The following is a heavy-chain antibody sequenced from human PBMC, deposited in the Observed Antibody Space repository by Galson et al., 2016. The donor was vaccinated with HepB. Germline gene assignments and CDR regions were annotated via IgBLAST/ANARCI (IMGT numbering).Heavy chain of an antibody. CDR1: GYKFRSYG. CDR2: ISTYNGNT. CDR3: AGDRQWLRESSHY. D-gene: IGHD3-10*01. J-gene: IGHJ4*02. Sequence: QSGAEVKKPGASVKVSCKASGYKFRSYGIDWVRQAPGQGLEWLGWISTYNGNTNYARKFQDRVTLTTDTSTNTVYMELRSLTSDDTAVYYWAGDRQWLRESSHYWGQGTLVTVS. V-gene: IGHV1-18*01.